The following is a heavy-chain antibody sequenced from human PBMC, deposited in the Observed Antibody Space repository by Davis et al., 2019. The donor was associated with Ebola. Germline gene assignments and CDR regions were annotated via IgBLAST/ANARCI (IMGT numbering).Heavy chain of an antibody. CDR1: AFTFSSYS. CDR2: ISSSSSYI. Sequence: GRSLTLSCAPSAFTFSSYSMNWVRQAPGKGLEWVSSISSSSSYIYYADSVKGRFTISRDNAKNPLYLQMNSLRAEETAVYYCARDLMILVVITEGAFDIWGQGTMVTVSS. CDR3: ARDLMILVVITEGAFDI. D-gene: IGHD3-22*01. V-gene: IGHV3-21*01. J-gene: IGHJ3*02.